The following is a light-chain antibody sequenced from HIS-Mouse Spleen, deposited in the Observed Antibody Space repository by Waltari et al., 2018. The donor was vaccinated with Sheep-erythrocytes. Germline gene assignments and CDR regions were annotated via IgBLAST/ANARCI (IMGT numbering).Light chain of an antibody. CDR2: EGS. Sequence: QSALTQPASVSGSPGQSITISCTGTRNSACGSYNLVSWYQQHPGKAPKLMIYEGSKRPSGVSNRFSGSKSGNTASLTISGLQAEDEADYYCCSYAGSSTPWVFGGGTKLTVL. J-gene: IGLJ3*02. CDR1: RNSACGSYNL. V-gene: IGLV2-23*01. CDR3: CSYAGSSTPWV.